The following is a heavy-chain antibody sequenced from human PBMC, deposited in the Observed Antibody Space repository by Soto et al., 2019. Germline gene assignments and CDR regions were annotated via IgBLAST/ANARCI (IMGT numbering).Heavy chain of an antibody. CDR2: IWSAGSNK. Sequence: QVQLVESGGGVVQPGRSLRLSCAASGLTFSSYGMHWVRQAPGKGLEWVAVIWSAGSNKYYADSVKGRFTISRDNSKNTQYLQISSRRDEDTAVYYCARAAGAYDNWGRGTLVTVSS. CDR1: GLTFSSYG. J-gene: IGHJ4*02. V-gene: IGHV3-33*01. CDR3: ARAAGAYDN. D-gene: IGHD1-26*01.